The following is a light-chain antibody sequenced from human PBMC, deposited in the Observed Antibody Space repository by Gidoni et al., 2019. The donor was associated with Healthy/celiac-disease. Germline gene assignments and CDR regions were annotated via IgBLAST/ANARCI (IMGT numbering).Light chain of an antibody. J-gene: IGLJ2*01. Sequence: SSELTQPPSVSVSPGQTASITCSGDKLGDKYACWYQQKPGQSPVLVLYQDSKRPSGSPERFSGSNSGNTATLTISGTQAMDEADYYCQAWDSSTVVFGGGTKLTVL. CDR1: KLGDKY. CDR3: QAWDSSTVV. CDR2: QDS. V-gene: IGLV3-1*01.